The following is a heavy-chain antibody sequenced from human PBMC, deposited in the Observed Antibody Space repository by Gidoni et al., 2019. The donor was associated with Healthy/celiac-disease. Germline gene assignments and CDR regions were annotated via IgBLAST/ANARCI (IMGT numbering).Heavy chain of an antibody. J-gene: IGHJ2*01. CDR3: ARKRSSSGQYFDL. V-gene: IGHV3-64*01. CDR1: GFTFSSYA. CDR2: ISSNGGST. D-gene: IGHD6-19*01. Sequence: EVQLVESGGGLVQPGGSLRLPCAASGFTFSSYAMHWVRQAPGKGLEYVAAISSNGGSTYYANSVKGRFTISRDNSKNTLYLQMGSLRAEDMAVYYCARKRSSSGQYFDLWGRGTLVTVSS.